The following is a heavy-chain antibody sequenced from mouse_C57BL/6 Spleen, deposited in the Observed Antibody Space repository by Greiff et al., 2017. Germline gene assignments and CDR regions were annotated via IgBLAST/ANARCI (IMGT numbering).Heavy chain of an antibody. V-gene: IGHV1-54*01. Sequence: QVQLQQSGAELVRPGTSVKVSCKASGYAFTNYLIEWVKQRPGQGLAWIGVINPGSGGTNYNEKFKGKATLTADKSSSTAYMQLSSLTSEDSAVYFCARYEYDYAMDYWGQGTSVTVSS. CDR3: ARYEYDYAMDY. CDR2: INPGSGGT. D-gene: IGHD2-4*01. J-gene: IGHJ4*01. CDR1: GYAFTNYL.